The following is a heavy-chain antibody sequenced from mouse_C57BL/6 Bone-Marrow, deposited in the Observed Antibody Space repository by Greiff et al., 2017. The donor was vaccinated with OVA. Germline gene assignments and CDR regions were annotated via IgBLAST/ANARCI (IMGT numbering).Heavy chain of an antibody. CDR3: ARRPRQLRLEYYFDY. Sequence: VQLKESGGDLVKPGGSLKLSCAASGFTFSSYGMSWVRQTPDKRLEWVATISSGGSYTSYPDSVKGRFTISRDNAKNTLYLQMSSLKSDDTAMYYCARRPRQLRLEYYFDYWGQGTTLTVSS. CDR1: GFTFSSYG. V-gene: IGHV5-6*01. CDR2: ISSGGSYT. J-gene: IGHJ2*01. D-gene: IGHD3-2*02.